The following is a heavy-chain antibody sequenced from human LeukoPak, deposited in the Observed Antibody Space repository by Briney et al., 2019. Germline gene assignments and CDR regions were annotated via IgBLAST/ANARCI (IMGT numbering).Heavy chain of an antibody. V-gene: IGHV1-18*01. CDR1: GYTFTSYG. CDR2: ISAYNGNT. CDR3: ARNYGDYAGPYYYYMDV. J-gene: IGHJ6*03. D-gene: IGHD4-17*01. Sequence: ASVKVSCKASGYTFTSYGISWVRQAPGQGLEGMGWISAYNGNTNYAQKLKGRVTMTTDTSTSTAYMEMTSLRSDDTAVSYCARNYGDYAGPYYYYMDVWGKGTTVTVSS.